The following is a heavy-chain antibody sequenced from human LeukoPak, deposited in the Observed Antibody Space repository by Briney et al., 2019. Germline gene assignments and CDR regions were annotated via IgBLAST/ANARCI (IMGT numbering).Heavy chain of an antibody. J-gene: IGHJ4*02. CDR1: GYSFTSYW. V-gene: IGHV5-51*01. CDR3: ARQHSSSWYYFDY. CDR2: IYPGDSDT. D-gene: IGHD6-13*01. Sequence: GESPKISCKGSGYSFTSYWIGWARQMPGKGLEWMGIIYPGDSDTRYSPSFQGQVTISADKSISTAYLQWSSLKASDTAMYYCARQHSSSWYYFDYWGQGTLVTVSS.